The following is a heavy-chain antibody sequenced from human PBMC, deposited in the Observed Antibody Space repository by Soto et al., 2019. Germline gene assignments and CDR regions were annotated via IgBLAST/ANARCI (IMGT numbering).Heavy chain of an antibody. J-gene: IGHJ3*02. CDR3: ARVKYYDSSGLRANDAFDI. CDR2: INPNSGGT. V-gene: IGHV1-2*04. CDR1: GYAFTGYY. Sequence: ASVKVTCKDSGYAFTGYYMHWVRQAPGQGLEWMGWINPNSGGTNYAQKFQGWVTMTRDTSISTAYMELSRLRSDDTAVYYCARVKYYDSSGLRANDAFDIWGQGTMVTVSS. D-gene: IGHD3-22*01.